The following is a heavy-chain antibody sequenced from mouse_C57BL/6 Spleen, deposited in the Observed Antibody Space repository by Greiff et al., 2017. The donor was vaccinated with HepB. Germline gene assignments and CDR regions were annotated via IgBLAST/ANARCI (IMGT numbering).Heavy chain of an antibody. V-gene: IGHV1-80*01. CDR3: ARGYYGSSPWFAY. CDR1: GYAFSSYW. Sequence: QVQLQQSGAELVKPGASVKISCKASGYAFSSYWMNWVKQRPGKGLEWIGQIYPGDGDTNYNGKIKGKATLTADKSSSTAYMQLSSLTSEDSAVYFCARGYYGSSPWFAYWGQGTLVTVSA. J-gene: IGHJ3*01. D-gene: IGHD1-1*01. CDR2: IYPGDGDT.